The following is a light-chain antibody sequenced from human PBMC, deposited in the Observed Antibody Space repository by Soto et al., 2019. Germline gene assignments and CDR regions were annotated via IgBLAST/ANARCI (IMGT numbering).Light chain of an antibody. CDR3: QQYYITPET. J-gene: IGKJ2*01. Sequence: DIVMTQSPDSLAVSLGERATINCKSSQSVLYSSNNKNYLAWYQQKPGQPPELLIYWASTRESGVPDRFSGSGSGTDFTLTISSLQAEDVAVYYCQQYYITPETFGQGTKLEIK. CDR1: QSVLYSSNNKNY. CDR2: WAS. V-gene: IGKV4-1*01.